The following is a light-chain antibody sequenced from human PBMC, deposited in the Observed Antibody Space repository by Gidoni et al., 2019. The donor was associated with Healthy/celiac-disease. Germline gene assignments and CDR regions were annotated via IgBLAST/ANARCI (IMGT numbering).Light chain of an antibody. CDR3: QQYNNWPWT. J-gene: IGKJ1*01. CDR2: GAS. CDR1: QSVSSN. V-gene: IGKV3-15*01. Sequence: DIVMTQSPATLSVSPGERATISCRASQSVSSNLAWYQQKPGQAPRLLIYGASTRATGIPARFSGSGSGTEFTLTISSLQSEDFAVYYCQQYNNWPWTFXQXTKVEIK.